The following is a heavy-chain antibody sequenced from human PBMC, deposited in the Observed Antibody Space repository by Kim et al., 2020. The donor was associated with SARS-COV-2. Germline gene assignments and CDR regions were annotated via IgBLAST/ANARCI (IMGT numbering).Heavy chain of an antibody. V-gene: IGHV4-59*08. CDR1: GGSIGSYY. CDR2: IYNSGST. J-gene: IGHJ4*02. CDR3: ARRYCSGGSCYGPSNFDY. Sequence: SETLSLTCTVSGGSIGSYYWSWIRQPPGKGLEWIGYIYNSGSTNYNPSLKSRVTISVDTSKNQFSLKLSSVTAADTAVYYCARRYCSGGSCYGPSNFDYWGQGSLVTVSS. D-gene: IGHD2-15*01.